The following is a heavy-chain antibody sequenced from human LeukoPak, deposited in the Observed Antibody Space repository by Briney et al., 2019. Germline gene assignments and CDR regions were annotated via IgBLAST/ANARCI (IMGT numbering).Heavy chain of an antibody. V-gene: IGHV1-18*01. CDR1: GYTFSSYG. Sequence: ASVKVSCKAPGYTFSSYGISWVRQAPGQGLEWMGWISAYDGNTDYAQNLQGRVTMTTDTSTSTAYMELRSLRSDDTAVYYCARAVRGYSYAYLPYWGQGTLVTVSS. D-gene: IGHD5-18*01. CDR2: ISAYDGNT. CDR3: ARAVRGYSYAYLPY. J-gene: IGHJ4*02.